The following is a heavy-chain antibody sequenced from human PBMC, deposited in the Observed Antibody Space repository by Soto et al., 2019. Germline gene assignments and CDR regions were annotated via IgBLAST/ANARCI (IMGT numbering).Heavy chain of an antibody. CDR1: GGSISSYY. J-gene: IGHJ6*04. CDR3: ARDVGDSYGVVHHSNGYNSMDG. CDR2: IYYSGST. D-gene: IGHD5-18*01. Sequence: QVQLQESGPGLVKPSETLSLTCTVSGGSISSYYWSWIRQPPGKGLEWIGYIYYSGSTNYNPSLKSRVTIAVDTTKSQFSLRLRCVTAADTAVYYCARDVGDSYGVVHHSNGYNSMDGWGKGTTVTASS. V-gene: IGHV4-59*01.